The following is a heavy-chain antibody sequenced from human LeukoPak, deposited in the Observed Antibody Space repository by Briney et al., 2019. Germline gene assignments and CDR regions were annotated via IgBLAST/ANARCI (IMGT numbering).Heavy chain of an antibody. V-gene: IGHV3-48*03. J-gene: IGHJ5*02. CDR3: AKDHYDSSGYAKNWFDP. D-gene: IGHD3-22*01. CDR2: ISSGGSTI. Sequence: PGGSLRLSCAASGFTFSSFEMKWVRQAPGKGLEWVSYISSGGSTIYYADSVKGRFTISRDNAKNSLYLQMNSLRAEDTAVYYCAKDHYDSSGYAKNWFDPWGQGTLVTVSS. CDR1: GFTFSSFE.